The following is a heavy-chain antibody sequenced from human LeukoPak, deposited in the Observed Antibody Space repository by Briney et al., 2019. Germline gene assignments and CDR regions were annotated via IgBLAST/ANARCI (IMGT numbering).Heavy chain of an antibody. V-gene: IGHV3-21*01. D-gene: IGHD2-2*01. CDR1: GFTFSSYS. Sequence: GGSLRLSCAASGFTFSSYSMNWVRQAPGKGLEWVSSISSSSSYIYYADSVKGRFPISRDNAKNSLYLQMNSLRAEDTAVYYCARSSSYCSSTSCYEYDAFDIWGQGTMVTVSS. CDR3: ARSSSYCSSTSCYEYDAFDI. J-gene: IGHJ3*02. CDR2: ISSSSSYI.